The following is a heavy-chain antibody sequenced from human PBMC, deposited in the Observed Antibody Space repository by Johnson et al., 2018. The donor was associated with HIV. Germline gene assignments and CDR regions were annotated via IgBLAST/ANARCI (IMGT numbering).Heavy chain of an antibody. D-gene: IGHD1-26*01. J-gene: IGHJ3*02. Sequence: VLLVESGGGLARPGGSLRLFCTASGFNFDDYGMSWVRQIPGKGLEWVSGINWNGGSTGYANSVKGRFTISRDNSKNTLYLQMGSLSAEDMAVYYCARGGGLLDAFDIWGQGTMVTVSS. CDR2: INWNGGST. CDR1: GFNFDDYG. V-gene: IGHV3-20*04. CDR3: ARGGGLLDAFDI.